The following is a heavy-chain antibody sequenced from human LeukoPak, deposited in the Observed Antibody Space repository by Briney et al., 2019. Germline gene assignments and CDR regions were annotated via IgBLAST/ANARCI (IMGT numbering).Heavy chain of an antibody. V-gene: IGHV3-21*01. D-gene: IGHD6-13*01. Sequence: GRSLRLSCAASGFTFSSYGMHWVRQAPGKGLEWVSSISSSSSYIYYADSVKGRFTISRDNAKNSLYLQMNSLRAEDTAVYYCASLSSSWAYYYYGMDVWGQGTTVTVSS. CDR2: ISSSSSYI. CDR3: ASLSSSWAYYYYGMDV. J-gene: IGHJ6*02. CDR1: GFTFSSYG.